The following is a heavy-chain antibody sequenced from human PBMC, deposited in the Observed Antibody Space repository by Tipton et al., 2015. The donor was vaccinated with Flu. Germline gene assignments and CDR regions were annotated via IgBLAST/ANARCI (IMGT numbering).Heavy chain of an antibody. Sequence: AASGFTFSDFGMHWVRQAPGRGLEWVAVIWNDGNDKYSADSVKGRFIISRDNSKNTLYLQMNSLRPEDTAVYYCAKVTGDCSGGRCYSDSYNYYYYAMDVWGQGTTVTVSS. V-gene: IGHV3-30*18. J-gene: IGHJ6*02. D-gene: IGHD2-15*01. CDR2: IWNDGNDK. CDR1: GFTFSDFG. CDR3: AKVTGDCSGGRCYSDSYNYYYYAMDV.